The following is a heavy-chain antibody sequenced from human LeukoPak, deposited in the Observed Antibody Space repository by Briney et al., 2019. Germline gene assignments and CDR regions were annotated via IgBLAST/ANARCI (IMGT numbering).Heavy chain of an antibody. Sequence: GGSLRLSCAASGFTFSRSWMHWVRQSPGKGLVWVSRLNDDGSTTTYADSVKGRFTISRDNAKNTLYLQMNSLRAEDTAVYYCAKARYSGYAFDAFDMWGQGTMVSVSS. D-gene: IGHD5-12*01. V-gene: IGHV3-74*01. CDR1: GFTFSRSW. CDR3: AKARYSGYAFDAFDM. CDR2: LNDDGSTT. J-gene: IGHJ3*02.